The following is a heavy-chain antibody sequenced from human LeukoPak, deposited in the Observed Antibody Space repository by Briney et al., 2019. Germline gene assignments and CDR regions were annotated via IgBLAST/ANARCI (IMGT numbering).Heavy chain of an antibody. CDR1: GYTFTGYY. CDR2: INPSGGST. Sequence: VASVKVSCKASGYTFTGYYMHWVRQAPGQGLEWMGIINPSGGSTSYAQKFQGRVTMTRDTSTSTVYMELSSLKSEDTAVYYCNIVGATGGIDYWGQGTLVTVSS. D-gene: IGHD1-26*01. V-gene: IGHV1-46*01. J-gene: IGHJ4*02. CDR3: NIVGATGGIDY.